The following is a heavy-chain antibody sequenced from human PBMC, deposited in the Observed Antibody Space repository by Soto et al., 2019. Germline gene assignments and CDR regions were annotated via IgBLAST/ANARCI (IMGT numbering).Heavy chain of an antibody. J-gene: IGHJ3*02. CDR1: GGSISSYY. V-gene: IGHV4-4*07. D-gene: IGHD3-22*01. CDR3: ARGNYYDSSGYYFSDAFDI. CDR2: IYTSGST. Sequence: SETLSLTCTVSGGSISSYYWSWIRQPAGKGLEWIGRIYTSGSTNYNPSLKSRVTMSVDTSKNQFSLKLSSVTAADTAVYYCARGNYYDSSGYYFSDAFDIWGQGTMVTVSS.